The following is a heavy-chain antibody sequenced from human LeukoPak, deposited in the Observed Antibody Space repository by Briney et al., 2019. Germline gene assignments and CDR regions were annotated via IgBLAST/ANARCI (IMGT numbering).Heavy chain of an antibody. Sequence: PGGSLRLSCAASGFTFSSYWMHWVRQAPGKGLVWVSRINSDGSSTSYADSVKGRFTISRDNAKNTLYLNMNRLRAEDTAVYYCARAPGPSGIAVDRYYYGMDVWGQGTTVTVSS. CDR1: GFTFSSYW. D-gene: IGHD6-19*01. CDR3: ARAPGPSGIAVDRYYYGMDV. J-gene: IGHJ6*02. CDR2: INSDGSST. V-gene: IGHV3-74*01.